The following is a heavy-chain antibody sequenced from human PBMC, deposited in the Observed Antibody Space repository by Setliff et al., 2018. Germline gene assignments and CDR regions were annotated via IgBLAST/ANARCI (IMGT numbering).Heavy chain of an antibody. Sequence: GGSLRLSCAASGFTFSTYSMSWVRQAPGKGPQWVSAISGDSLYIYYTDSVKGRFTISRDNSKNSLYLQMNSLRAEDTAVYYCARDHGELGQERRTHFFRHWGQGTLVTVSS. CDR2: ISGDSLYI. D-gene: IGHD1-1*01. CDR1: GFTFSTYS. J-gene: IGHJ1*01. CDR3: ARDHGELGQERRTHFFRH. V-gene: IGHV3-23*01.